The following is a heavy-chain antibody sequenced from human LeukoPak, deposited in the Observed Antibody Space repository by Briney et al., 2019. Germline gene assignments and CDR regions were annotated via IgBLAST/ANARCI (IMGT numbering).Heavy chain of an antibody. V-gene: IGHV4-59*08. CDR2: IYSSGST. Sequence: SETLSLTCSVSGGSISNYFWTWIRQPPGKGLEWIGYIYSSGSTYYNPSLKSRVTISVDTSKNRFSLKLTTVNAADTAVYYCARRPTGDPKFDYWGQGTLVTVSS. D-gene: IGHD7-27*01. J-gene: IGHJ4*02. CDR3: ARRPTGDPKFDY. CDR1: GGSISNYF.